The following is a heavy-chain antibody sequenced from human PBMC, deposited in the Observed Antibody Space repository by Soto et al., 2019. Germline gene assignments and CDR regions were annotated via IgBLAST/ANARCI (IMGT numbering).Heavy chain of an antibody. D-gene: IGHD6-19*01. CDR2: LIPILGTT. Sequence: QVQLVQSGADVRKPGSSVKVSCKASGGTFSSDAVSWVRQAPGQGLEWMGGLIPILGTTHYAQKFQGRVTITADESTNTAYMELGSLRSDDTDVYYCARASGYVSGWYQDYWGQGPRVTVSS. CDR1: GGTFSSDA. J-gene: IGHJ4*02. CDR3: ARASGYVSGWYQDY. V-gene: IGHV1-69*01.